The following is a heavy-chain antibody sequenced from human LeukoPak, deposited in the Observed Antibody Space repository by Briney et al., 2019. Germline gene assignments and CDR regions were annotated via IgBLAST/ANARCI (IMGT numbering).Heavy chain of an antibody. V-gene: IGHV6-1*01. CDR2: TYYRSKWYN. J-gene: IGHJ6*02. CDR1: GDSVSSNSAA. D-gene: IGHD1-7*01. Sequence: SQTLSLTCAISGDSVSSNSAAWNWIRQSPSRGLEWLGRTYYRSKWYNDYAVSVKSRITINPDTSKNQFSLQLNSVTPEDTAVYYCARDLEVELRYYYYGMDVWGQGATVTVSS. CDR3: ARDLEVELRYYYYGMDV.